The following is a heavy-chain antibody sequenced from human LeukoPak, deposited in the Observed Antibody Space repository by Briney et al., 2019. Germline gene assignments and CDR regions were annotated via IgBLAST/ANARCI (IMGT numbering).Heavy chain of an antibody. V-gene: IGHV3-30*03. J-gene: IGHJ4*02. CDR1: GFTFSSYG. CDR2: ISYDGSNK. Sequence: GGSLRLSCAASGFTFSSYGMHWVRQAPGKGLEWVAVISYDGSNKYYADSVKGRFTISRDNAKNSLYLQMNSLRAEDTAVYYCARATGFWSGFEDYYFDYWGQGTLVTVSS. CDR3: ARATGFWSGFEDYYFDY. D-gene: IGHD3-3*01.